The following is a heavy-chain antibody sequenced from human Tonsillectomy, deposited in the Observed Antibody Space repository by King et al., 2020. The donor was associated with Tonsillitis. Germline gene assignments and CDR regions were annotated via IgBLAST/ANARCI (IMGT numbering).Heavy chain of an antibody. J-gene: IGHJ4*02. CDR1: GYSITSGYY. CDR3: ARDRREGADY. Sequence: VQLQESGPGLVKPSETLSLTCAVSGYSITSGYYWGWIRQPPGKQLEWIGNIFHSGRTFYNPSLESRVTLSVDTSKNQVFLKLTSVTAADPALYYWARDRREGADYWGQGTLVTVSS. CDR2: IFHSGRT. D-gene: IGHD1-26*01. V-gene: IGHV4-38-2*01.